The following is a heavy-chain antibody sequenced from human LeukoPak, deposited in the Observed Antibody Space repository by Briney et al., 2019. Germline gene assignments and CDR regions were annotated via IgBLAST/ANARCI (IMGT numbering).Heavy chain of an antibody. J-gene: IGHJ4*02. D-gene: IGHD4-11*01. CDR2: INPNSGAT. Sequence: ASVKVSCKASGYTFTGYYMHWVRQAPGQGLEWMGWINPNSGATHYEWNFQGRVTMTRDTSISTAYMELSSLRSDDTAVYYCTRPPTITTWRIFDFWGQGTLVTVSS. CDR3: TRPPTITTWRIFDF. CDR1: GYTFTGYY. V-gene: IGHV1-2*02.